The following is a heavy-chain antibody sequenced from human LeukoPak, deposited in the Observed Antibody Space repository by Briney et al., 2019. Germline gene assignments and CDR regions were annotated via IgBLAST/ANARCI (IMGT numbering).Heavy chain of an antibody. Sequence: ASVKVSCKASGGTFSSYAISWVRQAPGQGLEWMGGIIPIFGTTNYAQKFQGRVTITADESTSTAYMELSSLRSEDTAVYYCAKEKKGTNYYDSSGYRYFDYWGQGTLVTVSS. D-gene: IGHD3-22*01. CDR3: AKEKKGTNYYDSSGYRYFDY. J-gene: IGHJ4*02. CDR2: IIPIFGTT. CDR1: GGTFSSYA. V-gene: IGHV1-69*13.